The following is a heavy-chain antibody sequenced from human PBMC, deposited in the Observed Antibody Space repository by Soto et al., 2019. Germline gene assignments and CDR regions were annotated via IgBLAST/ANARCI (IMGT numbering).Heavy chain of an antibody. CDR3: SRFIMVGGWVDPNYYHGMDV. D-gene: IGHD6-19*01. V-gene: IGHV1-18*01. CDR1: GYTFSNYG. Sequence: QVQLVQSGAEVKKPGASVTVSCKTSGYTFSNYGINWVRQAPGQGLELMGWISGYNGNTNYAQTVQGRVTMTTDTSTGTVYMELRSLKSDDTAIYYCSRFIMVGGWVDPNYYHGMDVWGQGTTVTVSS. CDR2: ISGYNGNT. J-gene: IGHJ6*02.